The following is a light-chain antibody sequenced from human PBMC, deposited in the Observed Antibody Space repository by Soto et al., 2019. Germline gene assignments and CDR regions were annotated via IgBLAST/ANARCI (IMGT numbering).Light chain of an antibody. Sequence: SVLTQSPGTLSLSPGERATLSCRASQSVSNSYLAWYQQKPGQAPRHLIFNASRRATGIPDRFSGSGSGTDFTLTISRVEPEDFAVYYCQRYGDSPRWAFGQGTKVEIK. J-gene: IGKJ1*01. CDR1: QSVSNSY. V-gene: IGKV3-20*01. CDR3: QRYGDSPRWA. CDR2: NAS.